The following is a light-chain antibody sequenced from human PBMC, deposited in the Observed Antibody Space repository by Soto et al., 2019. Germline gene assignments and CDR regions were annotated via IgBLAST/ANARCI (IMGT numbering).Light chain of an antibody. CDR1: SSDVGGYNY. J-gene: IGLJ3*02. CDR2: EVS. CDR3: SSYTSSSTRV. Sequence: QSVLTQPASVSGSPGQSIPISCTGTSSDVGGYNYVSWYQQHPGKAPKLMIYEVSNRPSGVSNRFSGSKSGNTASLTISGLQAEDEADYYCSSYTSSSTRVVGGGTKLTVL. V-gene: IGLV2-14*01.